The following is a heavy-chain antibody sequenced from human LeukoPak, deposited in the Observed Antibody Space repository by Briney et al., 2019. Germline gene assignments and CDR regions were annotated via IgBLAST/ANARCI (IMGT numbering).Heavy chain of an antibody. CDR1: GGSSSTYY. V-gene: IGHV4-34*01. J-gene: IGHJ4*02. CDR3: ARGRDTAMVTYYFDY. CDR2: INHSGST. Sequence: PSETLSLTCAVYGGSSSTYYWSWIRQPAGKGLEWIGEINHSGSTNYNPSPKSRVTISVDTSKNQLSLKLSSVTAADTAVYYCARGRDTAMVTYYFDYWGQGTLVTVSS. D-gene: IGHD5-18*01.